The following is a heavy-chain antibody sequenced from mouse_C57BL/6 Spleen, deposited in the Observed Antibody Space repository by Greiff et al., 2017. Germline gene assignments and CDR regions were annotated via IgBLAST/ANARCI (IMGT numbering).Heavy chain of an antibody. CDR3: ARSGAFYFDY. CDR2: IDPSDSYT. CDR1: GYTFTSYW. J-gene: IGHJ2*01. V-gene: IGHV1-59*01. Sequence: VQLQQPGAELVRPGTSVKLSCKAPGYTFTSYWMHWVKQRPGQGLEWIGVIDPSDSYTNYNQKFKGKATLTVDTSSSTAYMQLSSLTSEDSAVYYCARSGAFYFDYWGQGTTLTVSS. D-gene: IGHD4-1*01.